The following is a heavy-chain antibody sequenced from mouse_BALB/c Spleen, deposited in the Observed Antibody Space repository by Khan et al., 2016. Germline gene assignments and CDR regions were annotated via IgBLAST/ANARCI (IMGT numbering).Heavy chain of an antibody. CDR3: ARLEDI. J-gene: IGHJ2*01. Sequence: QVQLMESGPGLVAPSQSLSITCTVSGFSLTSYGVHWVRQPPGKGLEWLGVIWAGGSKNYYSALMSRLSISKDNSKSQVVLKMNSLQTDDTAMYYCARLEDIWGQGTTLTVSS. CDR2: IWAGGSK. CDR1: GFSLTSYG. D-gene: IGHD1-3*01. V-gene: IGHV2-9*02.